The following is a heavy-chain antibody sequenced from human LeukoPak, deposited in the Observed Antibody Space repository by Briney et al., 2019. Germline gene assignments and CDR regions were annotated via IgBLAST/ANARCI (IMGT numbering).Heavy chain of an antibody. J-gene: IGHJ6*03. CDR2: INPSGST. CDR3: ARGRHDITMIVVVMTSVSYYLDV. V-gene: IGHV4-34*01. D-gene: IGHD3-22*01. Sequence: SETLSLTCAVYGGPFSGYHWTWIRQSPGKGLEWIGDINPSGSTYYNPSLKSRLTISVDTSKNQFSLKLRSVTAADTAVYYCARGRHDITMIVVVMTSVSYYLDVWGKGTTVTVS. CDR1: GGPFSGYH.